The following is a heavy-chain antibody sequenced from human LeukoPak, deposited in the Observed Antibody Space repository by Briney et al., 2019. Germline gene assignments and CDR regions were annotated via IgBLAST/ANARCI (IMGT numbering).Heavy chain of an antibody. Sequence: PGGSLRFSCAASGFTFDDYGMSWVRQAPGKGLEWVSGINWNGGSTGYADSVKGRFTISRDNAKNSLYLQVNSLRAEDTALYYCARDSTVTTWGYYYYYMDVWGKGTTVTVSS. CDR1: GFTFDDYG. J-gene: IGHJ6*03. D-gene: IGHD4-17*01. CDR3: ARDSTVTTWGYYYYYMDV. V-gene: IGHV3-20*04. CDR2: INWNGGST.